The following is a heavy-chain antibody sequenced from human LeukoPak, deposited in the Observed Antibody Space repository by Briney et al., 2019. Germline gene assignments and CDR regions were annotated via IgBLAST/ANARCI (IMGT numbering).Heavy chain of an antibody. D-gene: IGHD5-12*01. V-gene: IGHV3-30-3*02. Sequence: GRSLRLSCAASGFTFSSYAMHWVRQAPGKGLEWVAVISYDGSNKYCADSVKGRFTISRDNSKNTLYLQMNSLRAEDTAVYYCAQGSGYDFGYYYYGMDVWGQGTTVTVSS. J-gene: IGHJ6*02. CDR2: ISYDGSNK. CDR3: AQGSGYDFGYYYYGMDV. CDR1: GFTFSSYA.